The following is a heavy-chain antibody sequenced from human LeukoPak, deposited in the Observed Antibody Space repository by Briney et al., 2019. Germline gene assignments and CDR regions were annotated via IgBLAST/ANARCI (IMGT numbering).Heavy chain of an antibody. CDR3: ARDRSSYGMDV. Sequence: SETLSLTCTVSGGSISIYYWSWIRQPPGKGLEWIGYIYYSGSTNYNPSLKSRVTISVDTSKNQFSLKLSSVTAADTAVYYCARDRSSYGMDVWGKGTTVTVSS. V-gene: IGHV4-59*01. CDR1: GGSISIYY. J-gene: IGHJ6*04. CDR2: IYYSGST. D-gene: IGHD6-6*01.